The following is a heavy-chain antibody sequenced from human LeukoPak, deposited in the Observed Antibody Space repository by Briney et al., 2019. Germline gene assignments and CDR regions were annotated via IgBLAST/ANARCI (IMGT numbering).Heavy chain of an antibody. D-gene: IGHD2-15*01. CDR1: GASVTSGSNK. Sequence: SETLSLTCAVSGASVTSGSNKWSWIRQPPGKGLEWIGDISYSGSASYNPSLRSRVTISVDTSTNQFSLTLGSVTAADTAVYYCAREAECSGGSCYSYGWFDPWGQGTQVIASS. V-gene: IGHV4-61*01. CDR2: ISYSGSA. J-gene: IGHJ5*02. CDR3: AREAECSGGSCYSYGWFDP.